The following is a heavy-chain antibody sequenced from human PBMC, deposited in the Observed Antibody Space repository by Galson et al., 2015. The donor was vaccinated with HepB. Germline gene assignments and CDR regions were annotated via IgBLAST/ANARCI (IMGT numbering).Heavy chain of an antibody. CDR1: GDSVSSNSAA. D-gene: IGHD1-26*01. CDR2: TYYRSTWYD. CDR3: VRENRGTYSGVFDS. Sequence: CAISGDSVSSNSAAWNWIRQSPSGGLEWLGKTYYRSTWYDNYAMSVRGRITINPDTAKSQVSLQLKSVTPEDTAIYYCVRENRGTYSGVFDSWGQGTLVTVSS. J-gene: IGHJ5*01. V-gene: IGHV6-1*01.